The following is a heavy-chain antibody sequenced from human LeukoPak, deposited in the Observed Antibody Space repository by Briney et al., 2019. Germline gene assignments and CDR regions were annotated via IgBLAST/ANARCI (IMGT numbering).Heavy chain of an antibody. CDR3: PRGQRVPAAIVSYYFDY. J-gene: IGHJ4*02. CDR2: ISSSSSYI. CDR1: GFTFSSYS. Sequence: GGSLRLSCAASGFTFSSYSVNWVRQAPGKGLEWVSSISSSSSYIYYADSVKGRFTISRDNAKNSLYLQMNSLRAEDTAVYYSPRGQRVPAAIVSYYFDYWGQGTLVTVSS. D-gene: IGHD2-2*01. V-gene: IGHV3-21*01.